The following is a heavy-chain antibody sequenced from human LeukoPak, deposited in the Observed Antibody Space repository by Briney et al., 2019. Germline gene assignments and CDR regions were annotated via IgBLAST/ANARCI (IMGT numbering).Heavy chain of an antibody. CDR2: IYPGDSDT. Sequence: GESRHSPGKPSRYNFTNYCRGWVRQMPGKGLEWMGIIYPGDSDTRYSPSFQAQATIPAAKSIRTAYLQWSILKASETAMYYCARHGDSSGYSYLWFHMWGQ. CDR3: ARHGDSSGYSYLWFHM. V-gene: IGHV5-51*01. D-gene: IGHD3-22*01. CDR1: RYNFTNYC. J-gene: IGHJ5*02.